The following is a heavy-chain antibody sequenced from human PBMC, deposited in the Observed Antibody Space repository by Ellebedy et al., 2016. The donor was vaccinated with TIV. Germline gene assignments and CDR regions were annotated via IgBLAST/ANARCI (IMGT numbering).Heavy chain of an antibody. D-gene: IGHD1-20*01. CDR2: ISGSGGNT. Sequence: GGSLRLSCAASGFTFSTYAMTWVRQAPGKGLEWVSAISGSGGNTYYADSVRGRFTISRDNFKNTLYLQMNSLKTEDTAVYYCTTGGGNWNPFDYWGQGTLVTVSS. V-gene: IGHV3-23*01. CDR1: GFTFSTYA. CDR3: TTGGGNWNPFDY. J-gene: IGHJ4*02.